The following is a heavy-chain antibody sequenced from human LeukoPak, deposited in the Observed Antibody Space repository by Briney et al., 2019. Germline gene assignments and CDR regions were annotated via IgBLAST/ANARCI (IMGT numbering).Heavy chain of an antibody. CDR2: IYDSGST. D-gene: IGHD3-10*01. CDR1: GASISSYY. Sequence: SETLSLTCTVSGASISSYYWSWIRQPPGKGLEWIGYIYDSGSTKYNPSLRSRVTISVDTSKNQFSLKLSSVTAADTAVYYCARAYDSGSNYFDYWGQGALVTVSS. CDR3: ARAYDSGSNYFDY. V-gene: IGHV4-59*01. J-gene: IGHJ4*02.